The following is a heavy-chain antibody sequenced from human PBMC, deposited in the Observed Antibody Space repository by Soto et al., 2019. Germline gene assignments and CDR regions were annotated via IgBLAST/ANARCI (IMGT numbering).Heavy chain of an antibody. D-gene: IGHD6-13*01. J-gene: IGHJ3*02. Sequence: QVQLVQSGAEVKKPGASVKVSCKASGYTFTGYYMHWVRQAPGQGLEWMGWINPNSGGTNYAQKFQGWVTMTRDTSISTAYMELSRLRSDDTAVDYCARVRGSSSWSDAFDIWGQGTMVTVSS. V-gene: IGHV1-2*04. CDR1: GYTFTGYY. CDR3: ARVRGSSSWSDAFDI. CDR2: INPNSGGT.